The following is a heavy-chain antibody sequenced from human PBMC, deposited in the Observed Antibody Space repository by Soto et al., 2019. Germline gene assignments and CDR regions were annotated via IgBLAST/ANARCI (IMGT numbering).Heavy chain of an antibody. D-gene: IGHD1-26*01. CDR3: ARDLATDKWELTPPPDY. J-gene: IGHJ4*02. V-gene: IGHV1-18*01. Sequence: ASVKVSCKASGYTFTSYGISWVRQAPGQGLEWMGWISAYNGNTNYAQKLQGRVTMTTDTSTSTAYMELRSLRSDDTAVYYCARDLATDKWELTPPPDYWGQGTLVTVSS. CDR2: ISAYNGNT. CDR1: GYTFTSYG.